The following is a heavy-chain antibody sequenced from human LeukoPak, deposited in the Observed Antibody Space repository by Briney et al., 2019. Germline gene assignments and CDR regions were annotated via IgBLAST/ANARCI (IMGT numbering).Heavy chain of an antibody. Sequence: QAGGSLRLSCAASGFTFSSYAMHWVRQAPGKGLEWVAVISYDGSNKYYADSVKGRFTISRDNAKNSLYLQMNSLRAEDMALYYCAKDKRSGYSYGGGFDYWGQGTLVTVSS. D-gene: IGHD5-18*01. CDR1: GFTFSSYA. CDR2: ISYDGSNK. CDR3: AKDKRSGYSYGGGFDY. J-gene: IGHJ4*02. V-gene: IGHV3-30*04.